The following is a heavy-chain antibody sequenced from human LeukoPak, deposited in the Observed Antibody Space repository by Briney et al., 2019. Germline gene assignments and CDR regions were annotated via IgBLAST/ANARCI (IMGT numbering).Heavy chain of an antibody. CDR3: ARHYGSGSYYSNWFDP. CDR2: IYYSGST. V-gene: IGHV4-39*01. J-gene: IGHJ5*02. D-gene: IGHD3-10*01. CDR1: GGSISSSSYY. Sequence: SETLSLTCTVSGGSISSSSYYWGWSRQPPGKGLEWIGSIYYSGSTYYNPSLKSRVTISVDTSKNQFSLKLSSVTAADTAVYYCARHYGSGSYYSNWFDPWGQGTLVTVSS.